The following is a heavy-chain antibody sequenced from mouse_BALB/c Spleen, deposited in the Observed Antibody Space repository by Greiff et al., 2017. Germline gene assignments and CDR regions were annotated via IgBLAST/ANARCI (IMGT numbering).Heavy chain of an antibody. D-gene: IGHD2-1*01. V-gene: IGHV7-3*02. Sequence: DVKLVESGGGLVQPGGSLRLSCATSGFTFTDYYMSWVRQPPGKALEWLGFIRNKANGYTTEYSASVKGRFTISRDNSQSILYLQMNTLRAEDSATYYCARGRSYGNYPYFDYWGQGTTLTVSS. CDR2: IRNKANGYTT. CDR3: ARGRSYGNYPYFDY. CDR1: GFTFTDYY. J-gene: IGHJ2*01.